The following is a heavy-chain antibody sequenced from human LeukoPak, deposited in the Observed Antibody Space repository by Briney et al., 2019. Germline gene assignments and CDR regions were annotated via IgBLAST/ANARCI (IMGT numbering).Heavy chain of an antibody. CDR3: ARVSGYSYDKGYYYYMDV. CDR2: MNPNSGNT. V-gene: IGHV1-8*01. D-gene: IGHD5-18*01. Sequence: ASVKVSCKASGYTFTSYDINWVRQATGQGLEWMGWMNPNSGNTGYAQKFQGRVTMTRNTSISTAYMELSSLRSEDTAVYYCARVSGYSYDKGYYYYMDVWGKGTTVTVSS. J-gene: IGHJ6*03. CDR1: GYTFTSYD.